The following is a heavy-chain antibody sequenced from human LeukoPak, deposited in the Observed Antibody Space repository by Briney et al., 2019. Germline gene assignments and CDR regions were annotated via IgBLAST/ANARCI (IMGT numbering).Heavy chain of an antibody. CDR2: ISYDGSNK. Sequence: PGRSLRLSCAASGFTFSSYAMHWVRQAPGKGLEWVAVISYDGSNKYYADSVKGRFTISRDNPKNTLYLQMNSLRAEDTAVYYCAREEVAAAGTGWFDPWGQGTLVTVSS. CDR3: AREEVAAAGTGWFDP. CDR1: GFTFSSYA. D-gene: IGHD6-13*01. J-gene: IGHJ5*02. V-gene: IGHV3-30*04.